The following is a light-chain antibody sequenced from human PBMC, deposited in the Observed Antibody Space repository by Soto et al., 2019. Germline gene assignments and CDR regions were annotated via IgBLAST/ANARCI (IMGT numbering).Light chain of an antibody. CDR3: HQRQSWPRT. CDR1: QAVNTR. CDR2: LTS. J-gene: IGKJ1*01. V-gene: IGKV3-11*01. Sequence: EIVLTQSPATLSSFPGARVTLSCRASQAVNTRLAWYQHKPGQAPRLLIYLTSNRAAGIPARFSGSGSGTDVTLTISDVEPEDFAVYDCHQRQSWPRTFGQGTKVDIK.